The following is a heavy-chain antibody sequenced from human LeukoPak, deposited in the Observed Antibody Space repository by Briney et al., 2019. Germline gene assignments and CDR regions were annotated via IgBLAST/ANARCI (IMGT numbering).Heavy chain of an antibody. CDR1: GGTFSSYA. V-gene: IGHV1-69*13. J-gene: IGHJ3*02. D-gene: IGHD3-16*02. CDR2: IIPIFGTA. Sequence: ASVKVSCKASGGTFSSYAISWVRQAPGQGLEWMGGIIPIFGTANYAQKFQGRVTITADESTSTAYMELSSLRSEDTAVYYCARADRYTAAAFDIWGPGTLVTVSS. CDR3: ARADRYTAAAFDI.